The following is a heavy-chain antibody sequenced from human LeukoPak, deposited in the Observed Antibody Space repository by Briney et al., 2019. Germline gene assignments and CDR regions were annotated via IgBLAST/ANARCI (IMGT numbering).Heavy chain of an antibody. CDR3: AAAYYDILTGHFPFDY. CDR1: GFTFTSSA. CDR2: IVVGSGNT. V-gene: IGHV1-58*02. J-gene: IGHJ4*02. Sequence: ASVKVSCKASGFTFTSSAMQWVRQARGQRLEWIGWIVVGSGNTNYAQKFQERVTITRDMSTSTAYMELSSLRSEDTAVYYCAAAYYDILTGHFPFDYWGQGTLATVSS. D-gene: IGHD3-9*01.